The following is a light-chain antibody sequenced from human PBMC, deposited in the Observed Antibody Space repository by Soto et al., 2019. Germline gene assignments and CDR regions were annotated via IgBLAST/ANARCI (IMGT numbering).Light chain of an antibody. CDR3: QQRSNWPST. V-gene: IGKV3-11*01. J-gene: IGKJ5*01. CDR1: QSVSKY. Sequence: EVVLTQSPATLSLSPGERVTLSCRTSQSVSKYFAWYQQKPGRAPRLLIYDASSRATGIPARFIGSGSGTDFTLTISSLDPEDFAIYYCQQRSNWPSTFGQGTRLEIK. CDR2: DAS.